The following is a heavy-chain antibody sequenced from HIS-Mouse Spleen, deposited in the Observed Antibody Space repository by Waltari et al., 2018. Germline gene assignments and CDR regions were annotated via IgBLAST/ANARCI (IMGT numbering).Heavy chain of an antibody. V-gene: IGHV3-30*18. D-gene: IGHD2-21*01. J-gene: IGHJ4*02. Sequence: QVQLVESGGGVVQPGRSLRLSCAASGFTFSSYGMHWVRQAPGKGLEWVAVISYDGSNKYYADSVKGRFTISRDNSKNTLYLQMNSLRAEDTAVYYCAKVGRSRDWYFDYWGQGTLVTVSS. CDR1: GFTFSSYG. CDR3: AKVGRSRDWYFDY. CDR2: ISYDGSNK.